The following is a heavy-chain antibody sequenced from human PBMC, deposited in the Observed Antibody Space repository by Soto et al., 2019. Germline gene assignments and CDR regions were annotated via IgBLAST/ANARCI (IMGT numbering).Heavy chain of an antibody. J-gene: IGHJ4*02. CDR1: GGSISSGDYY. CDR2: IYYSGST. D-gene: IGHD6-6*01. CDR3: ARGGAVVGAAPFDY. Sequence: QVQLQESGPGLVKPSQTLSLTCTVSGGSISSGDYYWSWIRQPPGKGLEWIGYIYYSGSTYYNPSLTSRLTISVDTSKNQFSLKLSSVTAADTAVYYCARGGAVVGAAPFDYWGQGTLVTVSS. V-gene: IGHV4-30-4*01.